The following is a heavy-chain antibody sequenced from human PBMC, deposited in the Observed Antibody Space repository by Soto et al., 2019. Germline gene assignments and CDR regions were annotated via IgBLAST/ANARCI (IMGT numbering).Heavy chain of an antibody. CDR1: GYSFTSYW. D-gene: IGHD1-26*01. J-gene: IGHJ6*02. CDR2: IYPGDSDT. Sequence: GESLKISCKGSGYSFTSYWIGWVRQMPGKGLEWMGIIYPGDSDTRYSPSFQGQVTISADKSISTAYLQWSSLKASDTAMYYCARAHSGSYSEDYYYYYGMDVWGQGTTVTVSS. V-gene: IGHV5-51*01. CDR3: ARAHSGSYSEDYYYYYGMDV.